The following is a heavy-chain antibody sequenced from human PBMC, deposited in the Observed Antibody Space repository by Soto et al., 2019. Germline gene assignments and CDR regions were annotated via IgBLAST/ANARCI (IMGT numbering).Heavy chain of an antibody. Sequence: PSETMALACAVSGVSIRNSHACWVCMRQGPGKGLEFIGSIYYSGGANYNPSLKSRATISLDTSKNQFSLTVNSVTAADTAIYYCGRVVEGATRHTDFDSWGQGTLVTVSS. CDR1: GVSIRNSHAC. CDR3: GRVVEGATRHTDFDS. J-gene: IGHJ5*01. V-gene: IGHV4-39*01. D-gene: IGHD2-15*01. CDR2: IYYSGGA.